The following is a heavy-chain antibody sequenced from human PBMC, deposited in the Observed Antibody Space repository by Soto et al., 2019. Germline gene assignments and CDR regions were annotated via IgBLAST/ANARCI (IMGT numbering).Heavy chain of an antibody. CDR2: TYYRSKWYN. CDR3: ARGEQYSGRIFDY. J-gene: IGHJ4*02. D-gene: IGHD1-26*01. Sequence: SQTLSLTCGISGDSVSSNSAAWNWLRQSPSRGLEWLGRTYYRSKWYNDYAVSVESRITINPDTSKNHFSLQLNFVTPEDTAVYFCARGEQYSGRIFDYWGQGTLVTVSS. CDR1: GDSVSSNSAA. V-gene: IGHV6-1*01.